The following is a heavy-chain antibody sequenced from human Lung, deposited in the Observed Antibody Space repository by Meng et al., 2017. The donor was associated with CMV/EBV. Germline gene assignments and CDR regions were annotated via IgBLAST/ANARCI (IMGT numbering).Heavy chain of an antibody. D-gene: IGHD3-16*01. J-gene: IGHJ4*02. V-gene: IGHV1-2*02. CDR1: GYFFNDHF. CDR3: ARDHDWGADY. Sequence: SXXVSCNASGYFFNDHFMHWVRQAPGQGLEWMGWIQPSSGYTNYAQNFQGRVTMTSDSSIATAYMELTRLTSDDTAVYYCARDHDWGADYWGQGTVVTVSS. CDR2: IQPSSGYT.